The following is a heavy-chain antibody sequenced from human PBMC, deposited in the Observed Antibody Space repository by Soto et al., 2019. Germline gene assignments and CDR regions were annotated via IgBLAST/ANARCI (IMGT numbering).Heavy chain of an antibody. D-gene: IGHD2-21*02. V-gene: IGHV1-69*13. CDR2: IIPKFGTT. CDR1: GGSFSTYG. Sequence: SVKVSCKASGGSFSTYGINWVRLAPGRGLEWMGGIIPKFGTTNYAQKFRGRVTITADESTNTAYMELNYLRSEDTAVYFCARELDPYSGGNSLSVVYWGQGTLVTVAS. J-gene: IGHJ4*02. CDR3: ARELDPYSGGNSLSVVY.